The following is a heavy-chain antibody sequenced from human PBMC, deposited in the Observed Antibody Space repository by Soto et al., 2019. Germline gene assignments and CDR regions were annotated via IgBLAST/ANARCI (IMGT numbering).Heavy chain of an antibody. CDR2: ISYDGSNK. D-gene: IGHD5-12*01. J-gene: IGHJ4*02. V-gene: IGHV3-30-3*01. Sequence: GGSLRLSCAASGFTFSSYAMHWVRQAPGKGLEWVAVISYDGSNKYYADSVKGRFTISRDNSKNTLYLQMNSLRAEDTAVYYCAREPTDQWLRLFYFDYWGQGTLVTVSS. CDR3: AREPTDQWLRLFYFDY. CDR1: GFTFSSYA.